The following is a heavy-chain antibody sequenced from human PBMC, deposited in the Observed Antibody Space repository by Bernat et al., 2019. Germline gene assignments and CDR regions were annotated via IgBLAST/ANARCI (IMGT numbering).Heavy chain of an antibody. D-gene: IGHD2-2*01. V-gene: IGHV3-30*01. CDR3: ARGSDIVVGAAAIPGRDYFDY. CDR2: ISYDGSNK. J-gene: IGHJ4*02. Sequence: QVQLVESGGGVVQPGRSLRLSCAASGFTFSSYAMHWVRQAPGKGLEWVAVISYDGSNKYYADSVKGRFTISRDNSRNTLYLQMTSLRAEDTAVYYCARGSDIVVGAAAIPGRDYFDYWGQGTLVTVSS. CDR1: GFTFSSYA.